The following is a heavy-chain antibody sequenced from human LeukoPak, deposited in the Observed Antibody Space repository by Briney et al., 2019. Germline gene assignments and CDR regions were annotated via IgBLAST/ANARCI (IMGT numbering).Heavy chain of an antibody. CDR3: AKAPQQWLECFDY. J-gene: IGHJ4*02. CDR2: ISGSGDST. D-gene: IGHD6-19*01. CDR1: GFTFSSYA. Sequence: PGGSLRLSCAASGFTFSSYAMSWVRQAPGKGLEWVSGISGSGDSTYYADSVKGRFTISRDNSKNTLYLQMNSLRAEDTAVYYCAKAPQQWLECFDYWGRGTLVTVSS. V-gene: IGHV3-23*01.